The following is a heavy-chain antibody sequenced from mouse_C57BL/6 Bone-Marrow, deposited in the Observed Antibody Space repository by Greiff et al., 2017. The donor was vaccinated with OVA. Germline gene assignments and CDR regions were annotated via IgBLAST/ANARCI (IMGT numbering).Heavy chain of an antibody. CDR1: GYTFTSYW. V-gene: IGHV1-64*01. Sequence: QVQLQQPGAELVKPGASVKLSCKTSGYTFTSYWMHWVKQRPGQGLEWIGMIHPNSGSTNYNEKFKSKATLTVDKSTSTAYMQRSSLTSEDSAVSYCARGGFYCNYCVGWYFDVWGTGTTVTVSS. CDR2: IHPNSGST. CDR3: ARGGFYCNYCVGWYFDV. J-gene: IGHJ1*03. D-gene: IGHD2-12*01.